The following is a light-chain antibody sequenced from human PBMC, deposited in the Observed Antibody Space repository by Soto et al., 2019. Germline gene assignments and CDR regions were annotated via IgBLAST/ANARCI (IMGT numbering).Light chain of an antibody. J-gene: IGKJ1*01. CDR3: QQYYSTPQA. V-gene: IGKV4-1*01. Sequence: DIVMTQYPDSLAVSLGERATINCKSTQSVLYSSNNKNYLAGYQQKPGQAPKLLIYWASTRESGVPDRFSGSGSGSDFTLTISSLQAEDVAVYYCQQYYSTPQAFGQVTKVEVK. CDR2: WAS. CDR1: QSVLYSSNNKNY.